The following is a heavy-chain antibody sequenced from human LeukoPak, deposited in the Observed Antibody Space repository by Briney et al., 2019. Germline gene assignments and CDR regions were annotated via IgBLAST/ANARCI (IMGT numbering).Heavy chain of an antibody. CDR3: ARELKFYGGNLAYFDY. CDR1: GGSISSYY. J-gene: IGHJ4*02. D-gene: IGHD4-23*01. Sequence: PSETLSLTCTVAGGSISSYYWSWIRQPPGKGLEWIGCIYYSGSTNYNPSLKSRLTISVDTSKNHFSLKLSSVTAADTAVYYCARELKFYGGNLAYFDYWGQGTLVTVSS. V-gene: IGHV4-59*01. CDR2: IYYSGST.